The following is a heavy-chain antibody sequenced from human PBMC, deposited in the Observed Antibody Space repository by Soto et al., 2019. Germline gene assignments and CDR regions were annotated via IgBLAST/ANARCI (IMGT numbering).Heavy chain of an antibody. Sequence: ASVKVSCKTSGYDFSRHAIQWVRQAPGQSLEWIGWINAGNGNTKYSQMFHGRVTFTRDTSASTAYMELSGLRSDDTAVYYCAREELPIYYYGMDVWGQGTTVTVSS. CDR3: AREELPIYYYGMDV. CDR1: GYDFSRHA. CDR2: INAGNGNT. D-gene: IGHD1-7*01. J-gene: IGHJ6*02. V-gene: IGHV1-3*01.